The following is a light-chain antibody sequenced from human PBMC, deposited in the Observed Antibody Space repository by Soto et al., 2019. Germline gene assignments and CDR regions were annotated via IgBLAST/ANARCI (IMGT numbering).Light chain of an antibody. J-gene: IGLJ2*01. CDR3: ASWDDRLGAVI. Sequence: QSVLTQPPSASGTPGRRVFISCSGSSSNIGGTNYAYWYQQLPGAAPKLLMHSNNLRPSGVPERISGSKSGTSASLAISGLRSEDEAVYYGASWDDRLGAVIFGGGTKVTVL. CDR1: SSNIGGTNY. CDR2: SNN. V-gene: IGLV1-47*02.